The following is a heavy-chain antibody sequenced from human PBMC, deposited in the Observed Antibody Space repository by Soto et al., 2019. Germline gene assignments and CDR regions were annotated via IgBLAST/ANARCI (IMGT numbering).Heavy chain of an antibody. V-gene: IGHV1-2*02. Sequence: QVQLVQSGAEVKKPGASVKVSCKAPRYIFTAYFMHWVRQAPGQVLEWMGWINPNNGATHYGLSFQGRVTMTGDTSISTAYMELSSLRSDDTAVYYCASHDPGAWFDPWGQVTLVIVSS. CDR3: ASHDPGAWFDP. J-gene: IGHJ5*02. CDR1: RYIFTAYF. CDR2: INPNNGAT. D-gene: IGHD1-1*01.